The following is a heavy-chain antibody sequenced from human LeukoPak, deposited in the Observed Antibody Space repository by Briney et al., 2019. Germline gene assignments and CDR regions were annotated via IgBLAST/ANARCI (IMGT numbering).Heavy chain of an antibody. CDR1: GGSISSGSYY. CDR2: IYTSGST. V-gene: IGHV4-61*02. CDR3: ARVAPGSTSFIDYYYYYYMDV. J-gene: IGHJ6*03. Sequence: SQTLSLTCTVSGGSISSGSYYWSWIRQPAGKGLEWIGRIYTSGSTNYNPSLKSRVTISVDTSKNQFSLKLSSVTAADTAVYYCARVAPGSTSFIDYYYYYYMDVWGKGTTVTISS. D-gene: IGHD2-2*01.